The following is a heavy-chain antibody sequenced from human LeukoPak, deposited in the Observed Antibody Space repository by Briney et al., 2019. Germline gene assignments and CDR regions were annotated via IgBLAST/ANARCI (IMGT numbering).Heavy chain of an antibody. CDR3: SSGYTTAFGY. CDR1: GFTFSIYE. D-gene: IGHD3-22*01. CDR2: ISSSSSTI. J-gene: IGHJ4*02. V-gene: IGHV3-48*03. Sequence: GGSLRLSCAASGFTFSIYEMNWVRQAPGKGLEWVSYISSSSSTIYYADSVKGRFTISRDNAKNSLYLQMNSLRDEDTAVYYCSSGYTTAFGYWGQGTLVTVSS.